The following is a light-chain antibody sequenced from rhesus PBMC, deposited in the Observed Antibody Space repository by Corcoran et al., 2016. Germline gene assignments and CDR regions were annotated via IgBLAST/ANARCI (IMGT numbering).Light chain of an antibody. V-gene: IGKV3-17*03. CDR1: SSISTS. Sequence: EIVLTQSPTSMAVSQGERVTISCTASSSISTSYLHWYQQKPGFPPRLLVYGTSRLASGVPARLSGSGSETAYTLTLSRMEAEDGAIYYCQQGNSFPRTFGQGTKVEFK. CDR2: GTS. CDR3: QQGNSFPRT. J-gene: IGKJ1*01.